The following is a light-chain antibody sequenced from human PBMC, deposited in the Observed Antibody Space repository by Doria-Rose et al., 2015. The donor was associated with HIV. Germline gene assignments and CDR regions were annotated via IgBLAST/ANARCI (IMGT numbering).Light chain of an antibody. Sequence: EIGMTQSPLSLSVTPGQPTSISCRSSQSLLHTIGYNYLDWYLQKPGQSPQLLIYLGSNRASGVPDRFSGSGSGTDFTLKISRVEAEDVGVYYCMQALQTPYTFGQGTKLETK. V-gene: IGKV2-28*01. CDR2: LGS. CDR3: MQALQTPYT. CDR1: QSLLHTIGYNY. J-gene: IGKJ2*01.